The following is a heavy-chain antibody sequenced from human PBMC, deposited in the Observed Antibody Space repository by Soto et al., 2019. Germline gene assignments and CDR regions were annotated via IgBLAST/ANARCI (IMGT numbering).Heavy chain of an antibody. V-gene: IGHV1-69*13. CDR3: ARDRVRYYYDSSGYSSFDY. Sequence: SVKVSCKASGGTFSSYAISWVRQAPGQGLEWMGGIIPIFGTANYAQKFQGRVTITADESTSTAYMELSSLRSEDTAVYYRARDRVRYYYDSSGYSSFDYWGQGTLVTVSS. J-gene: IGHJ4*02. CDR1: GGTFSSYA. D-gene: IGHD3-22*01. CDR2: IIPIFGTA.